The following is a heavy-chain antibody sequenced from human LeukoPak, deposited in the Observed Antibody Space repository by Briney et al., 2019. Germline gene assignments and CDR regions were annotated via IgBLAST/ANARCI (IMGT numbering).Heavy chain of an antibody. J-gene: IGHJ6*03. D-gene: IGHD2-21*01. CDR3: ARDSRDSTYYMDV. Sequence: ASVKVSCKASGYTSTGYYMHWVRQAPGQGLEWMGWINPNSGGTNYAQKFQGRVTMTRDTSISTAYTELSRLRSDDTAVYYCARDSRDSTYYMDVWGKGTTVTVSS. V-gene: IGHV1-2*02. CDR2: INPNSGGT. CDR1: GYTSTGYY.